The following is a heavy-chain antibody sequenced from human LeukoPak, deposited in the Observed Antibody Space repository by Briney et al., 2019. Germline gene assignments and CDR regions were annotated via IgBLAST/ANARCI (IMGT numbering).Heavy chain of an antibody. CDR1: GHSISRGYY. J-gene: IGHJ4*02. CDR2: IYHSGST. D-gene: IGHD2-2*01. Sequence: SETLSLTYAVSGHSISRGYYWGWIRPPPGKGLEWIGSIYHSGSTYYNPPLKSRVTISVDPSKNQFSLKLSSVTAADTAVYYCARRLGYCSSTSCYYYFDYWGQGTLVTGSS. CDR3: ARRLGYCSSTSCYYYFDY. V-gene: IGHV4-38-2*01.